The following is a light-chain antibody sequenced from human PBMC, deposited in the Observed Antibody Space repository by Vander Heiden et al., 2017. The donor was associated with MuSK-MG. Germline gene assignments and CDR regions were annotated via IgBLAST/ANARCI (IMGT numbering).Light chain of an antibody. CDR1: QSVLYSSNNKNY. CDR2: WAS. CDR3: QQHYSSRT. Sequence: DIVMTQSPDSLAVSLGERATINCKSSQSVLYSSNNKNYLAWYQQKPGQPPKLLIYWASTRESGVPDRFSGSGSGTDFTLTISSLQAEDVAVYYCQQHYSSRTFGQGTKVEI. J-gene: IGKJ1*01. V-gene: IGKV4-1*01.